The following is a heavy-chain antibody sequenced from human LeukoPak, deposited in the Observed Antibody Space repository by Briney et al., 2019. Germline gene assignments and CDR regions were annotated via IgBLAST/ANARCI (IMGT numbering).Heavy chain of an antibody. CDR2: IYYSGST. CDR3: ARAGYYDSSGYYPTLQY. J-gene: IGHJ4*02. CDR1: GGSITSNNYY. D-gene: IGHD3-22*01. V-gene: IGHV4-61*01. Sequence: SETLSLTCTVSGGSITSNNYYWSWIRQPPGKGLEWIGYIYYSGSTNYNPSLKSRVTITVDTSKNQFSLKLSSVTAADTAVYYCARAGYYDSSGYYPTLQYWGQGTLVTVSS.